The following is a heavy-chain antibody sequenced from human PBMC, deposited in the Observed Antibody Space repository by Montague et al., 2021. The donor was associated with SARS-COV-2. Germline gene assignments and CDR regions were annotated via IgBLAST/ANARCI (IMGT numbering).Heavy chain of an antibody. CDR1: GGSISSSSYY. CDR3: ASDRILGSGSYLYSFLLIDY. J-gene: IGHJ4*02. V-gene: IGHV4-39*01. Sequence: SETLSLTCTVSGGSISSSSYYWGWIRQPPGKGLEWIGSIYYSGSTYYNPSLKSRVTISVDTSKNQFSLKLSSVTAADTAVYYCASDRILGSGSYLYSFLLIDYWGQGTRVTVSS. CDR2: IYYSGST. D-gene: IGHD3-10*01.